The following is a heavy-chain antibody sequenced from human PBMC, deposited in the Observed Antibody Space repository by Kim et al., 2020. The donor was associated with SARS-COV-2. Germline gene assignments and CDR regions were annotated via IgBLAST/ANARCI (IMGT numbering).Heavy chain of an antibody. D-gene: IGHD3-10*01. Sequence: GGSLRLSCAASGFTFSSYAMSWVRQAPGKGLEWVSAISGSGGSTYYADSVKGRFTISRDNSKNTLYLQMNSLRAEDTAVYYCAKEGGKGSGSKPAGLDYWGQGTLVTVSS. J-gene: IGHJ4*02. CDR1: GFTFSSYA. CDR3: AKEGGKGSGSKPAGLDY. V-gene: IGHV3-23*01. CDR2: ISGSGGST.